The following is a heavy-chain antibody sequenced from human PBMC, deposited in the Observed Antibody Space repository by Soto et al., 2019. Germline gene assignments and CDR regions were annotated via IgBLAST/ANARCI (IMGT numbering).Heavy chain of an antibody. CDR3: ARTYKGTVEFDY. CDR2: IYYSGST. CDR1: GGSINSGGYY. D-gene: IGHD1-1*01. V-gene: IGHV4-31*03. J-gene: IGHJ4*02. Sequence: QVQLQESGPGLVKPSQTLSLTCTVSGGSINSGGYYWSWIRQHPGKGLEWIGYIYYSGSTYYNPSLKSRVTISVDTSKNQFSLKLSSVTAADTAVYYCARTYKGTVEFDYWGQGTLVTVSS.